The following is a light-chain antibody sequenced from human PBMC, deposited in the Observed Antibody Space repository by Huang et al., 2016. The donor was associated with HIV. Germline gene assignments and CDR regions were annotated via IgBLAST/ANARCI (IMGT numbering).Light chain of an antibody. CDR2: GAS. V-gene: IGKV3-15*01. CDR3: QLCDDLPRT. Sequence: EIVMTQSPATLSVSPGERATLSCRASQSVSSNLAWFQQRPGQAPRLLIYGASTRATGIPARCSGSGSGTEFTLTISSLQSEDFAVYYCQLCDDLPRTFGQGTKVEI. CDR1: QSVSSN. J-gene: IGKJ1*01.